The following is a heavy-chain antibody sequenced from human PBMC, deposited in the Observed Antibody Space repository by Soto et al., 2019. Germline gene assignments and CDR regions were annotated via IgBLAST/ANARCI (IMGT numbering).Heavy chain of an antibody. CDR3: ASSRIVVVPAAISILWFDP. D-gene: IGHD2-2*01. CDR1: GGTFSSYA. CDR2: IIPIFGTA. V-gene: IGHV1-69*06. J-gene: IGHJ5*02. Sequence: QVQLVQSGAEVKKPGSSVKVSCKASGGTFSSYAISWVRQAPGQGLEWMGGIIPIFGTANYAQKFQGRVTITADKSTSTADMELSSLRSEDTAVYYCASSRIVVVPAAISILWFDPWGQGNLVTVSS.